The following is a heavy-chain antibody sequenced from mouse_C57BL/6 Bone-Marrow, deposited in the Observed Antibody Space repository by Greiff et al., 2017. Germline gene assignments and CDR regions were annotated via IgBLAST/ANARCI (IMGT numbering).Heavy chain of an antibody. J-gene: IGHJ4*01. V-gene: IGHV1-54*01. CDR3: AYSKSYYYAMDY. CDR1: GYAFTNYL. Sequence: QVQLQQSGAELVRPGTSVKVSCKASGYAFTNYLIEWVKQRPGQGLEWIGVINPGSGGTNYNEKFKGKATLTADKSSSTAYMQLSSLTSEDSAVYFCAYSKSYYYAMDYWGQGTSVTVSS. CDR2: INPGSGGT. D-gene: IGHD2-5*01.